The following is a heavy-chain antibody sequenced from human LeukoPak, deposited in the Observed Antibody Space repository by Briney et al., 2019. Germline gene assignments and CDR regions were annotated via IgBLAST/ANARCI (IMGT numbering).Heavy chain of an antibody. V-gene: IGHV1-46*01. CDR1: GYTFTSNY. J-gene: IGHJ5*02. CDR3: ARGSGYYGSLGVENWFDP. Sequence: GASVKVSCKAFGYTFTSNYMHWVRQAPGQGPEWMGVISPSGGSTTYAQKFQGRVTLTRDMSTSTDYLELSSLRSEDTAVYYCARGSGYYGSLGVENWFDPWGQGTLVTVSS. D-gene: IGHD3-10*01. CDR2: ISPSGGST.